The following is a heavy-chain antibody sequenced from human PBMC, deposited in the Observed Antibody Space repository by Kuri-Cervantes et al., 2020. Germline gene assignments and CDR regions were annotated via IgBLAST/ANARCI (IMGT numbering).Heavy chain of an antibody. J-gene: IGHJ4*02. V-gene: IGHV3-33*01. CDR3: ARGDSGYDGIGGSGWYFPDY. CDR2: IWYDGSNK. D-gene: IGHD5-12*01. Sequence: GGSLRLSCAASGFTFSSYGMHWVRQAPGKGLEWVAVIWYDGSNKYYADSVKGRFTISRDNSKNTLYLQMNSLRDEDTAVHYCARGDSGYDGIGGSGWYFPDYWGQGTLVTVSS. CDR1: GFTFSSYG.